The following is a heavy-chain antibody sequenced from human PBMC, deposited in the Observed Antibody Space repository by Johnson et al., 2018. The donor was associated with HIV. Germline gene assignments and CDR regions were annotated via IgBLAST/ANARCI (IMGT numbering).Heavy chain of an antibody. D-gene: IGHD4-17*01. CDR2: IWYDGSNK. V-gene: IGHV3-30*02. Sequence: QVQLVESGGGVVWPGGSLRLSCAASGFSFSSYGMHWVRQAPGKGLEWVAVIWYDGSNKYYADSVKGRFTISRDNSKNTLYLQMNSLRAEDTAVYYCAKVLDYGNAFDIWGQGTMVTVSS. CDR3: AKVLDYGNAFDI. CDR1: GFSFSSYG. J-gene: IGHJ3*02.